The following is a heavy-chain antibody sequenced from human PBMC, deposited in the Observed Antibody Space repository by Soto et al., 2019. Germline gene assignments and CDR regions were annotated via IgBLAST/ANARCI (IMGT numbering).Heavy chain of an antibody. D-gene: IGHD5-18*01. Sequence: ASVKVSCKASGYTFTSYGISWVRQAPGGGREWMGWISAYNGKTNYAQKLQGRVTMTTDTSTSTAYMELRSLRSDDTAVYYCARAPWSRYSYGYWYYYGMDVWGQGTTVTVSS. V-gene: IGHV1-18*01. CDR2: ISAYNGKT. J-gene: IGHJ6*02. CDR1: GYTFTSYG. CDR3: ARAPWSRYSYGYWYYYGMDV.